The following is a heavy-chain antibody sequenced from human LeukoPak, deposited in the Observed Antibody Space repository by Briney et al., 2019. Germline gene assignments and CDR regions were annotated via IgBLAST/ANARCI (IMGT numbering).Heavy chain of an antibody. V-gene: IGHV4-38-2*01. CDR3: ARHCSSTSCYNLVRFDP. D-gene: IGHD2-2*02. J-gene: IGHJ5*02. CDR2: IYHSGST. Sequence: PSETLSLTCAVSGYSISSGYYWGWIRQPPGKGLEWIGSIYHSGSTYYNPSLKSRGTISVDTSKNQFSLKLSSVTAADTAVYYCARHCSSTSCYNLVRFDPWGQGTLVTVSS. CDR1: GYSISSGYY.